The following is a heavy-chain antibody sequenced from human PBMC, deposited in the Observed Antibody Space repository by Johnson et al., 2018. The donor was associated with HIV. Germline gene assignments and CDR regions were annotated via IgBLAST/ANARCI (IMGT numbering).Heavy chain of an antibody. Sequence: QVQLVESGGGVVQPGRSLRLSCAASGFTFSSYAIHWVRQAPGKGLEWVAVISYDGSNKYYADSVKGRFTISRDNSKNTLYLQMNSLRVDDTAIYYCARDPGSITMVRGDAFDIWGQGTMVTVSS. CDR1: GFTFSSYA. CDR2: ISYDGSNK. J-gene: IGHJ3*02. D-gene: IGHD3-10*01. CDR3: ARDPGSITMVRGDAFDI. V-gene: IGHV3-30-3*01.